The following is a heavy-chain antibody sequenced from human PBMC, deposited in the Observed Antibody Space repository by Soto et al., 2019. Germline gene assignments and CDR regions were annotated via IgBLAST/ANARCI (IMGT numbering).Heavy chain of an antibody. J-gene: IGHJ5*02. CDR3: ARQHYVFWSGSPLGCFDP. Sequence: SETLSLTCAVSGYSISSSNWGGWIRQPPGKGLEWIGYIYYSGSTYYNPSLKSRVTMSVDTSKNQFSLKLSSVTAVDTAVYYSARQHYVFWSGSPLGCFDPWGQGTLVTVSS. CDR2: IYYSGST. CDR1: GYSISSSNW. V-gene: IGHV4-28*01. D-gene: IGHD3-3*01.